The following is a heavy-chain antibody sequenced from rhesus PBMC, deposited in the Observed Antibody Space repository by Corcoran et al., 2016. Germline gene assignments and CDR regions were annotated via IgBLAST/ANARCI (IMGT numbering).Heavy chain of an antibody. Sequence: QVQLQESGPGVVKPSETLSLTSAVSGGSISDSHRRSWIRQPPGKRLEGIGRIAVTGRGPDYNPSLQGRVTNSTNTSKNQFSLRLSSVTAADTAVYYCARTYYYDSGYYGYFDLWGPGAPITISS. CDR3: ARTYYYDSGYYGYFDL. CDR2: IAVTGRGP. D-gene: IGHD3-28*01. CDR1: GGSISDSHR. J-gene: IGHJ2*01. V-gene: IGHV4S10*01.